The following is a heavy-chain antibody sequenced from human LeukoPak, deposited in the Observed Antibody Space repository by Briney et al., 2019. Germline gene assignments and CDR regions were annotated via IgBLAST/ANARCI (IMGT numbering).Heavy chain of an antibody. V-gene: IGHV4-59*12. CDR1: GGSISNYY. D-gene: IGHD3-3*01. CDR2: IYYSGST. J-gene: IGHJ4*02. Sequence: SETLSLTCTVSGGSISNYYWNWMRQPPGKGLEWIGYIYYSGSTYYNPSLRSRVTISVDTSKNQFSLKLSSVTAADTAVYYCATTYYDFWSGTRYFDYWGQGTLVTVSS. CDR3: ATTYYDFWSGTRYFDY.